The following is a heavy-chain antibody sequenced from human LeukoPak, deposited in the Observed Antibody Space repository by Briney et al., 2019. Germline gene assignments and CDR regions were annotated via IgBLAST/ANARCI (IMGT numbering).Heavy chain of an antibody. CDR3: ARDPTAGAPTYNWFDP. D-gene: IGHD3-10*01. Sequence: PGGSLRLSCAASGFTFDDYAMHWVRQAPGKGLEWVSGISWNSGSIGYADSVKGRFTISRDNAKNSLYLQMNSLRAEDTAVYYCARDPTAGAPTYNWFDPWGQGTLVTVSS. V-gene: IGHV3-9*01. CDR1: GFTFDDYA. CDR2: ISWNSGSI. J-gene: IGHJ5*02.